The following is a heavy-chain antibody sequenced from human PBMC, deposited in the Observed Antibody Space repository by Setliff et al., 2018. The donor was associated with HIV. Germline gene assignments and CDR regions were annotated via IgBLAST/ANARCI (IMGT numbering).Heavy chain of an antibody. Sequence: PSETLSLTCSVSGGSIITSNYYWGWIRQPPGKGLEWMGYIYHSGTSNYNPSLKSRVTISVDTSKNQFSLKLSSVTAADTAVYYCARVRDYGGNFFDYWGQGTLVTVSS. D-gene: IGHD4-17*01. J-gene: IGHJ4*02. CDR1: GGSIITSNYY. CDR3: ARVRDYGGNFFDY. V-gene: IGHV4-61*05. CDR2: IYHSGTS.